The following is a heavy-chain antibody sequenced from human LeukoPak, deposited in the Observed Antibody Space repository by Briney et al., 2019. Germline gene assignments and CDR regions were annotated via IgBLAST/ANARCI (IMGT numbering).Heavy chain of an antibody. J-gene: IGHJ4*02. Sequence: GSLRLSCAASGYTFSSYEMNWVRQAQGKGREGVSYISSSGSTIYYADSVKGRFTISRDNAKNSLYLQMNSLRAEDTAVYYCARDGQWLVEVPFDYWGQGTLVTVSS. D-gene: IGHD6-19*01. CDR2: ISSSGSTI. CDR3: ARDGQWLVEVPFDY. CDR1: GYTFSSYE. V-gene: IGHV3-48*03.